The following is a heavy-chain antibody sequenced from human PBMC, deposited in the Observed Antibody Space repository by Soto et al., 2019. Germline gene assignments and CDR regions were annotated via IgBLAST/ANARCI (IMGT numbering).Heavy chain of an antibody. CDR3: ARGPGGPDGPGDY. J-gene: IGHJ4*02. D-gene: IGHD2-15*01. CDR2: INAGNGNT. V-gene: IGHV1-3*01. Sequence: QVQLGQSGAEVRKPGASVKVSCKASGYTFTSYAMHWVRQAPGQRLEWMGWINAGNGNTKYSQKFQDRVTITRDTSASTAYMELSSLRSEDTAVYYCARGPGGPDGPGDYWGQGTLVTVSS. CDR1: GYTFTSYA.